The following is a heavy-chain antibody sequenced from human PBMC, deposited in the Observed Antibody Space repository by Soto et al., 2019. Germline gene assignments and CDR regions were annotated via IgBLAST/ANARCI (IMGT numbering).Heavy chain of an antibody. CDR1: GYSFTSYW. CDR3: ARLGVEMATTTHFDS. V-gene: IGHV5-51*01. CDR2: IYPGDSDT. J-gene: IGHJ4*02. Sequence: GESLKISCKGSGYSFTSYWIGWVRQMPGKGLEWMGIIYPGDSDTRYSPSFQGQVSFSADKSISTAYLQWSSLKASDTAMYYCARLGVEMATTTHFDSCGQGTLVTVSS. D-gene: IGHD1-1*01.